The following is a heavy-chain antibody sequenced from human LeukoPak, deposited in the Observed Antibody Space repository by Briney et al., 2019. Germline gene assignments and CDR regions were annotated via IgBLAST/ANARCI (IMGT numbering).Heavy chain of an antibody. J-gene: IGHJ6*02. D-gene: IGHD2-15*01. CDR3: AREPQQDYYYYGMDV. Sequence: SVKVSCKASGYSFTGYYMHWVRQSPGQGLEWMGGIIPIFGTANYAQKFQGRVTITADESTSTAYMELSSLRSEDTAVYYCAREPQQDYYYYGMDVWGQGTTVTVPS. CDR1: GYSFTGYY. CDR2: IIPIFGTA. V-gene: IGHV1-69*13.